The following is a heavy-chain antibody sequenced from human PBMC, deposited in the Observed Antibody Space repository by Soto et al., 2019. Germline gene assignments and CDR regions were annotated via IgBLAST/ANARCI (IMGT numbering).Heavy chain of an antibody. Sequence: SVKVSCKASGFTFTSSAIQWVRQARGQRLEWIGWIVVGSGNIRYAQKFQERVTITRDMSATTAYMELSSLRSEDTPVYYCGERGVYYTSYYYREVGGKGTTVTVS. J-gene: IGHJ6*03. CDR2: IVVGSGNI. CDR3: GERGVYYTSYYYREV. V-gene: IGHV1-58*02. D-gene: IGHD3-3*01. CDR1: GFTFTSSA.